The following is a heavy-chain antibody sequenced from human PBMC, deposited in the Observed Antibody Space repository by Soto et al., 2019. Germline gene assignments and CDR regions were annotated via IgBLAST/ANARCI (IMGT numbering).Heavy chain of an antibody. CDR1: GFTFSSYE. V-gene: IGHV3-48*03. J-gene: IGHJ1*01. CDR2: ISSSGSTI. D-gene: IGHD2-21*01. CDR3: AGGAFGDGYGMH. Sequence: GGSLRLSCAASGFTFSSYEMNWVRQAPGKGLEWVSYISSSGSTIYYADSVKGRFTISRDNAKNSLYLQKNSLRAEDTAVYYCAGGAFGDGYGMHWGQGTLVTVSS.